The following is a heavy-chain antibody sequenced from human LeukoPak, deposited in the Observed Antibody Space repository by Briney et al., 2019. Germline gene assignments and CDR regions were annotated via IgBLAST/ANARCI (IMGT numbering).Heavy chain of an antibody. D-gene: IGHD3-10*01. CDR1: GYTFTGYY. Sequence: SVKVSCKASGYTFTGYYMHWVRQAPGQGLEWMGRIIPILGIANYAQKFQGRVTITADKSTSTAYMELSSLRSEDTAVYYCASALGSYYGSGSPTTYWGQGTLVTVSS. CDR3: ASALGSYYGSGSPTTY. V-gene: IGHV1-69*02. J-gene: IGHJ4*02. CDR2: IIPILGIA.